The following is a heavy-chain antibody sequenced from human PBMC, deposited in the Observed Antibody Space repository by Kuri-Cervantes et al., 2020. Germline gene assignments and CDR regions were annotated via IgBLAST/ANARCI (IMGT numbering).Heavy chain of an antibody. Sequence: GESQKISCAASGFTFSSYWMSWVRQAPGKGLEWVANIKQDGSEKYYVDSVKGRFTISRDNSKNTLYLQMNSLRAEDTAVYYRAAGGYGSGSSTPFYFDYWGQGTLVTVSS. CDR1: GFTFSSYW. V-gene: IGHV3-7*03. CDR3: AAGGYGSGSSTPFYFDY. J-gene: IGHJ4*02. D-gene: IGHD3-10*01. CDR2: IKQDGSEK.